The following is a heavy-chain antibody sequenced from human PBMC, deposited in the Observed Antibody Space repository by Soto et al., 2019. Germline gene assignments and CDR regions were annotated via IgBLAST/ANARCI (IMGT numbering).Heavy chain of an antibody. CDR3: ARALRSGHDFGWFDP. CDR2: ISFGGTAI. V-gene: IGHV3-30-3*01. J-gene: IGHJ5*02. D-gene: IGHD5-12*01. Sequence: QVQLVESGGGVVQPGRSLRLSCAASGFTFSSYALHWVRQAPGTGLEWVALISFGGTAIYYADSVKGRFTSSRDNSKNSQYLQRNSLRAEDTAVYHWARALRSGHDFGWFDPCGQGPLVTVSS. CDR1: GFTFSSYA.